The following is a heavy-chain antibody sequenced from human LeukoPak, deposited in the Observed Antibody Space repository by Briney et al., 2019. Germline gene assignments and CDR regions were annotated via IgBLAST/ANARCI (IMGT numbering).Heavy chain of an antibody. CDR1: GGSISSYY. Sequence: SETLSLSCTVSGGSISSYYWSWIRQPPGKGLEWIGYIYYSGSTNYNPSLKSRVTISVDTSKNQFSLKLSSVTAADTAVYYCARESGGWYRYWGQGTLVTVSS. CDR3: ARESGGWYRY. V-gene: IGHV4-59*01. CDR2: IYYSGST. J-gene: IGHJ4*02. D-gene: IGHD6-19*01.